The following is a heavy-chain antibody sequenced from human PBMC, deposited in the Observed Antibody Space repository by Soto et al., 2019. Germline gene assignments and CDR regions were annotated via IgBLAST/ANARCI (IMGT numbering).Heavy chain of an antibody. D-gene: IGHD6-13*01. CDR1: GGTFSSYA. CDR2: IIPIFGTA. Sequence: QVQLVQSGAEVKKPGSSVKVSCKASGGTFSSYAISWVRQAPGQGLEWMGGIIPIFGTANYAQKFQGRVTITADESTSTAYMELSSLRSEDTAVCYCARVNGSSWYGYYYYGMDVWGQGTTVTVSS. V-gene: IGHV1-69*01. J-gene: IGHJ6*02. CDR3: ARVNGSSWYGYYYYGMDV.